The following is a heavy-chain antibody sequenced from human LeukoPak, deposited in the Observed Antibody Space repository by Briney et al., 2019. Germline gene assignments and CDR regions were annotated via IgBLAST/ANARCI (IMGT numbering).Heavy chain of an antibody. Sequence: SGPALVKPTQTLTLTCAFSAFSLSTSGMRVSWIRQPPGKALEWLARIDWDGDKFYSTSLKTRLTISRDTSKNQVVLTMTNMDPVDTATYYCARGSGREVPAAMAFGYWGQGALVTVSS. V-gene: IGHV2-70*04. CDR2: IDWDGDK. CDR3: ARGSGREVPAAMAFGY. J-gene: IGHJ4*02. CDR1: AFSLSTSGMR. D-gene: IGHD2-2*01.